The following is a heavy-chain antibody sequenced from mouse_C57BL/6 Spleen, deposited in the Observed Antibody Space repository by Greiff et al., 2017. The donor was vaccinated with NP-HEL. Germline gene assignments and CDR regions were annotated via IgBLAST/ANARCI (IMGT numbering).Heavy chain of an antibody. CDR3: ARSGGGSSSWFAY. CDR1: GFTFTDYY. J-gene: IGHJ3*01. V-gene: IGHV7-3*01. CDR2: IRNKANGYTT. Sequence: EVKLVESGGGLVQPGGSLSLSCAASGFTFTDYYMSWVRQPPGKALEWLGFIRNKANGYTTEYSASVKGRFTISRDNSQSHLYLQMNALRAEDSATYYWARSGGGSSSWFAYWGQGTLVTVSA. D-gene: IGHD1-1*01.